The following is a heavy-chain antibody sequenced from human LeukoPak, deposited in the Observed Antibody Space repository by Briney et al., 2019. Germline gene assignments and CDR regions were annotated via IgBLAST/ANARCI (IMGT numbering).Heavy chain of an antibody. Sequence: SETLSLTCAVSPGSMDSGLYYWTWIRQPAGKGLEWIGRISKNGGAAYNPSLRSRVTITADTSNNHVSLKLTSVTAADTAVYYCARETKDIYSPSWGLYDTYYYIDAWGKGTTVTVSS. J-gene: IGHJ6*03. CDR1: PGSMDSGLYY. D-gene: IGHD5/OR15-5a*01. V-gene: IGHV4-61*02. CDR2: ISKNGGA. CDR3: ARETKDIYSPSWGLYDTYYYIDA.